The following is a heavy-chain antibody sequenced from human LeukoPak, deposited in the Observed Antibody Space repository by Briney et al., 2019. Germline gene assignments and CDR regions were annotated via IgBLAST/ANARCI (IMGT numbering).Heavy chain of an antibody. V-gene: IGHV4-34*01. CDR3: ARAEGTPYYYYYMDV. D-gene: IGHD1-7*01. CDR2: INHSGST. Sequence: PETLSLTCAVYGGSFSGYYWSWIRQPPGKGLEWIGEINHSGSTNYNPSLKSRVTISVDTSKNQFSLKLSSVTAADTAVYYCARAEGTPYYYYYMDVWGKGTTVTVSS. CDR1: GGSFSGYY. J-gene: IGHJ6*03.